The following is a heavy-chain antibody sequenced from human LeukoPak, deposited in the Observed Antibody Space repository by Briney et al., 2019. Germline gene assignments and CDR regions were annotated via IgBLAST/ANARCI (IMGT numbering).Heavy chain of an antibody. J-gene: IGHJ4*02. CDR1: GYTFNGYY. D-gene: IGHD2-15*01. CDR3: ARDKLGYCSGGSCYSGRYYFDY. CDR2: INPNSGGT. Sequence: ASVKVSCKAPGYTFNGYYIHWVRQAPGQGLEWMGWINPNSGGTNYAQKFQGRVTMTRDTSISTAYMELSRLRSDDTAVYYCARDKLGYCSGGSCYSGRYYFDYWGQGTLVTVSS. V-gene: IGHV1-2*02.